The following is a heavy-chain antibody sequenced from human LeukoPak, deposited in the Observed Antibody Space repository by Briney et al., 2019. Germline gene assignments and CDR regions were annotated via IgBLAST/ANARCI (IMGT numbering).Heavy chain of an antibody. Sequence: KPSGTLSLACAVSGGSISSNNWWSWVRQPPGKGLEWIGEIFHSGSTNYNPSLKSRVTISVDTSKNQFSLKLSSVTAADTAVYYCARHLTFGGIIATNYFDYWGQGMLVTVSS. D-gene: IGHD3-16*02. CDR3: ARHLTFGGIIATNYFDY. V-gene: IGHV4-4*02. CDR1: GGSISSNNW. J-gene: IGHJ4*02. CDR2: IFHSGST.